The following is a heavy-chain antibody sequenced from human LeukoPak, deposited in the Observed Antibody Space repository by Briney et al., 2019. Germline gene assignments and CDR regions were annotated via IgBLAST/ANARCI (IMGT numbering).Heavy chain of an antibody. V-gene: IGHV3-9*01. Sequence: GGSLRLSCAASGFTFDDYAMHWVRQAPGKGLEWVSGISWNSGSIGYADSVKGRFPISRDNAKNSLSLQMNSLRAEDTAFYYCAKGGDYGDYFDYWGQGTLVTVSS. J-gene: IGHJ4*02. D-gene: IGHD4-17*01. CDR3: AKGGDYGDYFDY. CDR1: GFTFDDYA. CDR2: ISWNSGSI.